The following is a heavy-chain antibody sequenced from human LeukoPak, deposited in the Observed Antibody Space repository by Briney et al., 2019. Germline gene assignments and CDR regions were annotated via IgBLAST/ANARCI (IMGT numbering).Heavy chain of an antibody. CDR1: GGSLSSYY. CDR2: IYYSGST. D-gene: IGHD2-21*02. V-gene: IGHV4-59*07. J-gene: IGHJ4*02. Sequence: SDTLSLTCTVSGGSLSSYYWSWIRDPTGKGVEWIGYIYYSGSTNYNPPLKSRVTISVDTSKNQFSLKLSSVTAADTAVYYCARGRGGDLDYWGQGTLVTVSS. CDR3: ARGRGGDLDY.